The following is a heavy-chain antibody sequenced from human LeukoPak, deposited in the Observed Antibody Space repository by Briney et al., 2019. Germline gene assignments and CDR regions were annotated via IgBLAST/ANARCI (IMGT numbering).Heavy chain of an antibody. CDR3: ARPVTATHRVY. CDR1: GYTFTGYY. V-gene: IGHV1-2*06. CDR2: INPNSGGT. Sequence: ASVNVSCKASGYTFTGYYMHGVRQAPGQGLEWMGRINPNSGGTNYAQKFQGRVSMTRDTSISTADLELSRRRSGDTAVYYGARPVTATHRVYWGQGTLVTVSS. D-gene: IGHD2-21*02. J-gene: IGHJ4*02.